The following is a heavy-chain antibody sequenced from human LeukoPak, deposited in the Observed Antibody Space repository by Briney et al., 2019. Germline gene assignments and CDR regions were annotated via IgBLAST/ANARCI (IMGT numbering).Heavy chain of an antibody. CDR1: GGSFSGYY. Sequence: SETLSLTCAVYGGSFSGYYWSGIRQPPAKGVECIGEINHSGSTNYNPSLKSRVTISLDTSKNQFSLKLSSVTAADTAVYYCARAAYYYDSSGYYSTAIYFDYWGQGTLVTVSS. J-gene: IGHJ4*02. V-gene: IGHV4-34*01. D-gene: IGHD3-22*01. CDR2: INHSGST. CDR3: ARAAYYYDSSGYYSTAIYFDY.